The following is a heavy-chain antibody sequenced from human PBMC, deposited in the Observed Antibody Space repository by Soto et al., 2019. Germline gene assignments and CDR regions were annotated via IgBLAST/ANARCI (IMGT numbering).Heavy chain of an antibody. Sequence: SETLSLTCAVYGGSFSGYYWSWIRQPPGKGLEWIGEINHSGSTNYNPSLKSRVTISVDTSKNQFSLKLSSVTAADTAVYYCAGGRIVVVPAATPYNWFDTWGQGTLVTVS. V-gene: IGHV4-34*01. CDR2: INHSGST. CDR1: GGSFSGYY. CDR3: AGGRIVVVPAATPYNWFDT. D-gene: IGHD2-2*01. J-gene: IGHJ5*02.